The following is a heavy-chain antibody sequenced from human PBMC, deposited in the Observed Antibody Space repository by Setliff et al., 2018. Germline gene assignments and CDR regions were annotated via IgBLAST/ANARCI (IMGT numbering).Heavy chain of an antibody. CDR2: IYYSGST. V-gene: IGHV4-39*07. J-gene: IGHJ4*02. CDR1: GGSISSSSCY. CDR3: ARRETYYNFWSGYYAY. Sequence: TSETLSLTCTVSGGSISSSSCYWGWIRQPPGKGLEWIGSIYYSGSTYYNPSLKSRVTISVDASKNQFSLKLSSVTAADTAVYYCARRETYYNFWSGYYAYWGQGTLVTVS. D-gene: IGHD3-3*01.